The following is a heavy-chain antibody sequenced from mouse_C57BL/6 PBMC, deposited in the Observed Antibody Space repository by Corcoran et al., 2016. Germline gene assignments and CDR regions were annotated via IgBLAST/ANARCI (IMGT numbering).Heavy chain of an antibody. CDR1: GYTFTDYY. CDR2: INPNNGGT. CDR3: AEDSY. V-gene: IGHV1-26*01. Sequence: EVQLQQSGPELVKPGASVKISCKASGYTFTDYYMNWVKQSHGKSLEWIGDINPNNGGTSYNQKFKGKATLTVDKSSSTDYMELRSLTSEDSAVYYFAEDSYWGQGTLVTVSA. J-gene: IGHJ3*01.